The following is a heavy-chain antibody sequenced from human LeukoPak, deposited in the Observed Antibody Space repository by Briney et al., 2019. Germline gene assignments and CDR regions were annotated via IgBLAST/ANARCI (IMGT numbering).Heavy chain of an antibody. CDR1: GFTFSSNG. V-gene: IGHV3-33*01. CDR2: IWYDGSKK. CDR3: ARMSGSHIDS. D-gene: IGHD1-26*01. Sequence: PGASLRLSCAASGFTFSSNGMHWVRQAPGKGLEWVAVIWYDGSKKYYEDSVKGRFTISRDNFKNTLDLQMDSLRAEDTAVYYCARMSGSHIDSWGQGTLVTVSS. J-gene: IGHJ4*02.